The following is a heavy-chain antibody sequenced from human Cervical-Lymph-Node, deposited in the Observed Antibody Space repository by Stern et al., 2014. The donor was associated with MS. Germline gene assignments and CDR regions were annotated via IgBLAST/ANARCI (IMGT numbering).Heavy chain of an antibody. Sequence: QVQLQESGPGLVKPSETLSLTCTVSGGSMSTYYWSWIRQPPGKGLEWIGYRYYSGNTNYNASLKSRVTISLDTSKNQFSLRLSSVTAADTAVYYCTSSRACSGGSCYNFLSWGQGTLVTVSS. V-gene: IGHV4-59*01. CDR3: TSSRACSGGSCYNFLS. J-gene: IGHJ5*02. CDR2: RYYSGNT. D-gene: IGHD2-15*01. CDR1: GGSMSTYY.